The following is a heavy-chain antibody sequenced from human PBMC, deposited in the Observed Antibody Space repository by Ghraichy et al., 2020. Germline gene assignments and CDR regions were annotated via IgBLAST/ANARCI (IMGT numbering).Heavy chain of an antibody. CDR2: IYHSGST. CDR3: AGLRLGELSLRPFDY. Sequence: TLSLTCAVSGGSISSGGYSWSWIRQPPGKGLEWIGYIYHSGSTYYNPSLKSRVTISVDRSKNQFSLKLSSVTAADTAVYYCAGLRLGELSLRPFDYWGQGTLVTVSS. J-gene: IGHJ4*02. CDR1: GGSISSGGYS. D-gene: IGHD3-16*02. V-gene: IGHV4-30-2*01.